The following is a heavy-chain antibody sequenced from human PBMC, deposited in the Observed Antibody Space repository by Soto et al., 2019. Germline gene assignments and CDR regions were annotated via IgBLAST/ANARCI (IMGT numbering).Heavy chain of an antibody. CDR1: GYTFTSYD. V-gene: IGHV1-8*01. CDR2: MNPNSGNT. D-gene: IGHD3-3*01. Sequence: GASVKVSCKASGYTFTSYDINWVRQATGQGLEWMGWMNPNSGNTGYAQKFQGRVTMTRNTSISTAYMELSSLRSEDTAVYYCARGREWLPQGYYYYYGMDVWGQGTTVTVSS. CDR3: ARGREWLPQGYYYYYGMDV. J-gene: IGHJ6*02.